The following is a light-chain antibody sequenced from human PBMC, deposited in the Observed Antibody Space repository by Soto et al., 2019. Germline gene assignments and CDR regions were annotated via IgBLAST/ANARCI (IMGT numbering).Light chain of an antibody. CDR2: AAP. CDR1: QGIRND. Sequence: DIQMTQSPSSLSASVGDSVTITCRASQGIRNDLGWYQQKPGKAPKRLIYAAPSLQSAVPSRVSGSGSWTEFSLTISSLQPEDLATYYGLQHNSYPLTFGQGTKVDIK. J-gene: IGKJ1*01. V-gene: IGKV1-17*01. CDR3: LQHNSYPLT.